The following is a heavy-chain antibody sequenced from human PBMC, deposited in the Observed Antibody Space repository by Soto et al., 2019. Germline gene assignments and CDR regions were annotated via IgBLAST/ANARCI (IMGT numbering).Heavy chain of an antibody. V-gene: IGHV1-2*04. D-gene: IGHD2-2*01. Sequence: QVQLVQSGAEVKKPGASVKVSCKASGYTFTGYYMHWVRQAPGQGLEWMGWINPNSGGTNYAQKFQGWVTMTRDTSLSTAYMELSRLRSDDTAVYYCARDPGYQPYYFDYWGQGTLVTVSS. CDR1: GYTFTGYY. J-gene: IGHJ4*02. CDR2: INPNSGGT. CDR3: ARDPGYQPYYFDY.